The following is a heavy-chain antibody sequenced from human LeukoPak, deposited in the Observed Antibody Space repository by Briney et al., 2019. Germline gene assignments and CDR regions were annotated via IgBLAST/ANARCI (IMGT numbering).Heavy chain of an antibody. Sequence: SETPSLTCTVSGGSISSYYWSWIRQPPGKGLEWIGYIYYSGSTNYNPSLKSRVTISVDTSKNQFSLKLSSVTAADTAVYYCARDGEVGALDYWGQGTLVTVSS. J-gene: IGHJ4*02. V-gene: IGHV4-59*01. CDR3: ARDGEVGALDY. CDR2: IYYSGST. D-gene: IGHD1-26*01. CDR1: GGSISSYY.